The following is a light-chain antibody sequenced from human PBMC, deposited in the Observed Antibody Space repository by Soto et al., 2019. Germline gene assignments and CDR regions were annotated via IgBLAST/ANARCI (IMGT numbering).Light chain of an antibody. CDR2: DAS. CDR3: QQYNSYSPT. V-gene: IGKV1-5*01. Sequence: DIQMTQSPSTLSASVVDRVTITCRASQSISSWLAWYQQKPGKAPKLLIYDASSLESGVPSRFSGSGSGTEFPLTISSLPPDDFATYYCQQYNSYSPTFGQGTRLEIK. CDR1: QSISSW. J-gene: IGKJ5*01.